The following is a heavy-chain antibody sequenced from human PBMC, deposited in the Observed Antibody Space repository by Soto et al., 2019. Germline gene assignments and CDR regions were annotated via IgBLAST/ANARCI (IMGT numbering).Heavy chain of an antibody. J-gene: IGHJ6*02. CDR1: GFTFSSYA. CDR3: ARSLGTVFYYGMDV. Sequence: EVQLVESGGGLVQPGGSLRLSCAASGFTFSSYAMHWVRQAPGKGLEYVSTISSNGGSTYYANSVKGRFPISRDNSKNTLYLQMGSLRAEDMAVYYCARSLGTVFYYGMDVWGQGTTVTVSS. V-gene: IGHV3-64*01. CDR2: ISSNGGST. D-gene: IGHD4-17*01.